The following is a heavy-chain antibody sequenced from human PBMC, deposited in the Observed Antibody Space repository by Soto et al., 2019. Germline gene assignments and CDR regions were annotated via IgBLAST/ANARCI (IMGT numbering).Heavy chain of an antibody. CDR2: IYYSGST. CDR3: ARDIGYDFGVVTFDY. J-gene: IGHJ4*02. V-gene: IGHV4-59*01. D-gene: IGHD3-3*01. CDR1: GGSISSYY. Sequence: PSETLSLTCTVSGGSISSYYWSWIRQPPGKGLEWIGYIYYSGSTNYNPSLKSRVTISVDTSKNQFSLKLSSVTAADTAVYYCARDIGYDFGVVTFDYWGQGTLVTVSS.